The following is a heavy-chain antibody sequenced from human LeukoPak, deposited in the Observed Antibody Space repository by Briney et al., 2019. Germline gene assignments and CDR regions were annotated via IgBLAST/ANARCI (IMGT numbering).Heavy chain of an antibody. V-gene: IGHV3-49*04. CDR2: IRSKAYGGTT. CDR1: GFTFGDYA. CDR3: TAYDPSDYYGMDV. D-gene: IGHD5-12*01. Sequence: GGSLRLSCTASGFTFGDYAMTWVRQAPGKGLEWVGFIRSKAYGGTTEFAASVKGRFVISRDDSKSIDYLQMNSLKTEDTAVYYCTAYDPSDYYGMDVWGQGTTVTVSS. J-gene: IGHJ6*02.